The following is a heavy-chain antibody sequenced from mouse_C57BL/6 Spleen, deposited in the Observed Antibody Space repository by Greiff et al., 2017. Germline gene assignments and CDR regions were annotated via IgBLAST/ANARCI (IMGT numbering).Heavy chain of an antibody. CDR2: IHPSDSDT. J-gene: IGHJ2*01. V-gene: IGHV1-74*01. CDR1: GYTFTSYW. D-gene: IGHD4-1*02. Sequence: VQLQPPGAELVKPGASVKVSCKASGYTFTSYWMHWVKQRPGQGLEWIGRIHPSDSDTTSNQTFKGKATLTVDKSTSTAYMQLSILTSEDSAVYYGAIRQLGEGYYDYWGQGTTLTVSS. CDR3: AIRQLGEGYYDY.